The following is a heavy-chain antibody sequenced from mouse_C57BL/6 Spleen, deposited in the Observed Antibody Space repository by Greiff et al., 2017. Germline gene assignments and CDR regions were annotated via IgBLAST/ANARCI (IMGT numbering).Heavy chain of an antibody. J-gene: IGHJ4*01. D-gene: IGHD1-1*01. CDR3: ARDLYYGSSYDYAMDY. CDR1: GYSITSGYY. Sequence: ESGPGLVKPSQSLSFTCSVTGYSITSGYYWNWIRQFPGNKLEWMGYISYDGSNNYNPSLKNRISITRDTSKNQFFLKLNSVTTENTATYYGARDLYYGSSYDYAMDYWGQGTSVTVST. V-gene: IGHV3-6*01. CDR2: ISYDGSN.